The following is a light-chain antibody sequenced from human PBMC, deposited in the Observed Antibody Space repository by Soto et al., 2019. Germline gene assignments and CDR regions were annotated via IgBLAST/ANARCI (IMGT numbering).Light chain of an antibody. CDR1: SSDVGGYSY. J-gene: IGLJ2*01. V-gene: IGLV2-8*01. Sequence: QSALTQPPSASGSPGQSVTISCTGTSSDVGGYSYVSWYQQHPGKAPKLMIYEVSKRPSGVPDRFSGSKSGNTASLTVSGLQAEDEADYYCSSSAGSNSYVVFGGGTKLTVL. CDR3: SSSAGSNSYVV. CDR2: EVS.